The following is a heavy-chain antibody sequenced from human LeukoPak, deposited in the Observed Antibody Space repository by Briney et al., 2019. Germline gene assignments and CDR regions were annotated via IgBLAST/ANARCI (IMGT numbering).Heavy chain of an antibody. CDR1: GLTVSSNS. D-gene: IGHD1-26*01. CDR2: IYSGGST. V-gene: IGHV3-53*01. Sequence: GGSLRLSCAASGLTVSSNSMSWVRQAPGKGLEWVSFIYSGGSTYYADSVKGRFTISRDNSKNSLYMKMNSLRADDTAVYYCARSLTIVGGTFFDYWGQGTLVTVSS. CDR3: ARSLTIVGGTFFDY. J-gene: IGHJ4*02.